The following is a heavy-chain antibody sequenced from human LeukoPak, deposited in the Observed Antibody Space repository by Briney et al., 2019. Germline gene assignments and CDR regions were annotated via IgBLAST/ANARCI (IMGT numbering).Heavy chain of an antibody. CDR2: ISSSSSYI. D-gene: IGHD3-22*01. V-gene: IGHV3-21*01. CDR3: ARVDSSGYYYPFDY. CDR1: GFTFSSYS. Sequence: GGTLRLSCAASGFTFSSYSMNWVRQAPGKGLEWVSSISSSSSYIYYADSVKGRFTISRDNAKNSLYLQMNSLRAEDTAVYYCARVDSSGYYYPFDYWGQGTLVTVSS. J-gene: IGHJ4*02.